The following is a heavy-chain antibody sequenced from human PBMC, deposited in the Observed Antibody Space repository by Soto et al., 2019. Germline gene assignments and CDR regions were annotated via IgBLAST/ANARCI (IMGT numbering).Heavy chain of an antibody. D-gene: IGHD6-13*01. CDR3: AKPSGLATAGSAFDY. Sequence: GGSLRLSCAASGFTFIKYDMSWVRQAPGKGLEWVSKISGGGRNTYYADSVKGRFTISRDNSKNTVYLQMNSLRAGDTALYYCAKPSGLATAGSAFDYWGQGTLVTVSS. J-gene: IGHJ4*02. CDR1: GFTFIKYD. CDR2: ISGGGRNT. V-gene: IGHV3-23*01.